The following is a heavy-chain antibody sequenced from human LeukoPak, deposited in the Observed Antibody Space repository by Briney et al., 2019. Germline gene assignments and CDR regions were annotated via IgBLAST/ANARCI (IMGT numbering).Heavy chain of an antibody. D-gene: IGHD2-15*01. Sequence: ASVKVSCKASGYTFTGYYMHWVPQAPGQGLEWMGRINPNSGGTNYAQKFQGRVTMTRDTSISTAYMELSSLRSDDTAVYYCARDRRYCSGGSCYSFDYWGQGTLVTVSS. CDR3: ARDRRYCSGGSCYSFDY. CDR1: GYTFTGYY. J-gene: IGHJ4*02. V-gene: IGHV1-2*06. CDR2: INPNSGGT.